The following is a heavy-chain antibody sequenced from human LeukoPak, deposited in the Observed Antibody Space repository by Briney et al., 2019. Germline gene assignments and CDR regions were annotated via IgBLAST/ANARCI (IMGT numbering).Heavy chain of an antibody. J-gene: IGHJ2*01. CDR3: AKDGYYSSANHFARLHFDL. CDR1: GFTFSTHA. D-gene: IGHD3-3*01. CDR2: ISGDVQTT. Sequence: PGGSLRLSSEASGFTFSTHAMNWIRQTPGKGLEWLSVISGDVQTTTYASSVKGRFTISRDNSKNTLYLEMNSLRVEDTAIYYCAKDGYYSSANHFARLHFDLWGRGTRVTVSS. V-gene: IGHV3-23*01.